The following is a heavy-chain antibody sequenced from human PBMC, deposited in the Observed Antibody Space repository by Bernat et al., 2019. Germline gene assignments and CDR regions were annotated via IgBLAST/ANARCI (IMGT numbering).Heavy chain of an antibody. CDR1: GFTFDDYG. V-gene: IGHV3-20*04. CDR3: ARAAYYYDSSGYRAPVDY. CDR2: INWNGGST. D-gene: IGHD3-22*01. J-gene: IGHJ4*02. Sequence: EVQLLESGGGLVQPGGSLRLSCAASGFTFDDYGMSWVRQAPGKGLEWVSGINWNGGSTGYADSVKGRFTISRDNAKNSLYLQMNSLRAEDTALYYCARAAYYYDSSGYRAPVDYWGQGTLVTVSS.